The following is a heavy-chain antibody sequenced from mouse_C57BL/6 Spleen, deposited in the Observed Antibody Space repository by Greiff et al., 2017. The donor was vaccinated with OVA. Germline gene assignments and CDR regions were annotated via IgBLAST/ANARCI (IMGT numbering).Heavy chain of an antibody. D-gene: IGHD1-1*01. CDR3: TRWNYGSLDY. Sequence: QVKLQQSGAELVRPGASVTLSCKASGYTFTDYDMPWVKQTPVHGLEWIGAIDTETGGTSYNQKLKGQVIMTADKSPSTAYMELRSLTSEISAVYYWTRWNYGSLDYWGQGTTLTVSS. V-gene: IGHV1-15*01. CDR1: GYTFTDYD. CDR2: IDTETGGT. J-gene: IGHJ2*01.